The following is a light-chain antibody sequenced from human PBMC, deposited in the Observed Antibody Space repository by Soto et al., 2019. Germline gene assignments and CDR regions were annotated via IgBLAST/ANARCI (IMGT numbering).Light chain of an antibody. CDR1: ESVSSR. CDR3: QHYVGGSPIT. CDR2: GAS. V-gene: IGKV3-20*01. J-gene: IGKJ5*01. Sequence: EIVLTQSPATLSVSPGERVTLSCRASESVSSRLAWYQQKPGQAPRLLISGASSRATGIPDRFSGSGSGTDFTPTISRLEPEDFALYYCQHYVGGSPITFGQGTRLEIK.